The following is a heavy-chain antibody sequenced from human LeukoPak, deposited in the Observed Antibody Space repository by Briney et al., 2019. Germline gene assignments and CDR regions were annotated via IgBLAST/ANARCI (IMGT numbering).Heavy chain of an antibody. CDR3: ARRGDPGNFDY. CDR1: GGSIGSSSYY. J-gene: IGHJ4*02. CDR2: INHSGST. V-gene: IGHV4-39*07. D-gene: IGHD4-17*01. Sequence: PSETLSLTCTVSGGSIGSSSYYWSWIRQPPGKGLEWIGEINHSGSTNYNPSLKSRVTISVDTSKNQFSLKLSSVTAADTAVYYCARRGDPGNFDYWGQGTLVTVSS.